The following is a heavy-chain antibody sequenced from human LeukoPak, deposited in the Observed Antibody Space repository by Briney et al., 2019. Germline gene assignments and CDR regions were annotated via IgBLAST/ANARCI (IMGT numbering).Heavy chain of an antibody. V-gene: IGHV4-39*07. J-gene: IGHJ3*02. CDR3: ARDGLWIQNAFDI. CDR2: ISYSGST. Sequence: SETLSLTCTVSGGSISSSSYYWGWIRQPPGKGLEWIGSISYSGSTYYSSSLKSRVTVSVDMSKNQFSLKLSSVTAADTAVYYCARDGLWIQNAFDIWGQGTMVTVSS. D-gene: IGHD5-18*01. CDR1: GGSISSSSYY.